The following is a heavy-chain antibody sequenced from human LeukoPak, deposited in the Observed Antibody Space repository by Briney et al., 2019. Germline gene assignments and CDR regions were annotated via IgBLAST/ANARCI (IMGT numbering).Heavy chain of an antibody. CDR1: GFNFDDYG. J-gene: IGHJ4*02. D-gene: IGHD2-8*02. CDR3: AKDAGLVR. V-gene: IGHV3-9*01. CDR2: ISWNSGSI. Sequence: GGSLRLSCAASGFNFDDYGMHWVRQALGKGLEWVSGISWNSGSIGYADSVKGRFTISRDNAKNSLYLQMNSLRAEDTALYYCAKDAGLVRWGQGTLVTVSS.